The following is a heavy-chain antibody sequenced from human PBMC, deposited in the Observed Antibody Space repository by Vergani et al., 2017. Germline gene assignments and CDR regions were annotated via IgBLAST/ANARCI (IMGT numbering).Heavy chain of an antibody. J-gene: IGHJ5*02. D-gene: IGHD1/OR15-1a*01. CDR1: GFTFSSYS. CDR3: ARDLFRFDNWNNNWFDP. V-gene: IGHV3-21*01. Sequence: VQLVESGGGLVKPGGSLRLSCAASGFTFSSYSMNWVRQAPGKGLEWVSSISSSSSYKYYADSVKGRFTISRDNAKNSLYLQMNSLRAEDTAVYYCARDLFRFDNWNNNWFDPWGQGTLVTVSS. CDR2: ISSSSSYK.